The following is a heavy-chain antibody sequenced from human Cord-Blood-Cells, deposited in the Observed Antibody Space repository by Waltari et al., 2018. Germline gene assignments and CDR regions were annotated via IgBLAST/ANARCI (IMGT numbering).Heavy chain of an antibody. V-gene: IGHV1-69*01. CDR3: ARDGGLWFGELLAYFDY. D-gene: IGHD3-10*01. CDR2: IIPIFGTA. CDR1: GGTFSSYA. Sequence: QVQLVQSGAEVKKPGSSVKVSCKASGGTFSSYAISWVRQAPGQGLEWMGGIIPIFGTANYAQKFQGRVTITAGESTSTAYMELSSLRSEDTAVYYCARDGGLWFGELLAYFDYWGQGTLVTVSS. J-gene: IGHJ4*02.